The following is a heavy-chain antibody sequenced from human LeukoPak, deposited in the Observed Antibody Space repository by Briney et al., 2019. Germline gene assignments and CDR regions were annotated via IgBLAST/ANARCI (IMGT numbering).Heavy chain of an antibody. CDR1: GGSFSGYY. Sequence: PSETLSLTCAVYGGSFSGYYWSWIRQPPGKGLEWIGEINHSGSTNYNPSLKSRVTISVDTSKNQFSLKLSSVTAADTAVYYCARSSPRITIFGVVIIPYYFDYWGQGTLVTASS. J-gene: IGHJ4*02. V-gene: IGHV4-34*01. CDR3: ARSSPRITIFGVVIIPYYFDY. D-gene: IGHD3-3*01. CDR2: INHSGST.